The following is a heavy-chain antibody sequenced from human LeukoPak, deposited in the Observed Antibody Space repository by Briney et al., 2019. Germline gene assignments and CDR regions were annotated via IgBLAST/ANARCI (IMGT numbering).Heavy chain of an antibody. D-gene: IGHD2-15*01. V-gene: IGHV3-23*01. J-gene: IGHJ4*02. CDR2: IGGSSGRT. Sequence: GGSLRLSCAASGFTFSTYAMSWVRQAPGKGLERVSSIGGSSGRTYYADCVKGRFPIPRDSSNNTVYLQMNSLRAEDTAVYYFAKDRSSASSCYLLDYWGQGTVVTVPS. CDR1: GFTFSTYA. CDR3: AKDRSSASSCYLLDY.